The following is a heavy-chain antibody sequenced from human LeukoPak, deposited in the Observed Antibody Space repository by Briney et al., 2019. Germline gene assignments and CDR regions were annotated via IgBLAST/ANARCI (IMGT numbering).Heavy chain of an antibody. J-gene: IGHJ4*02. CDR2: ISGSGGST. CDR1: GITLSNYG. CDR3: AVSSGYYPSHDY. V-gene: IGHV3-23*01. D-gene: IGHD3-22*01. Sequence: GGSLRLSCAVSGITLSNYGMTWVRQAPGKGLEWVSAISGSGGSTYYADSVKGRFTISRDNSKNTLYLQMNSLRAEDTAVYYCAVSSGYYPSHDYWGQGALVTVSS.